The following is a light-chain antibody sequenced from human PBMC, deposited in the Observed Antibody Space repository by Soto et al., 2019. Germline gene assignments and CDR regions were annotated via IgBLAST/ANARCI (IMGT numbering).Light chain of an antibody. V-gene: IGKV3-20*01. CDR1: QSVSSSY. Sequence: EIALTQSPGTLSLSPGERGTLSCRASQSVSSSYLAWYQQKPGQAPRLLIYGASIRATGIPDRVSGSGSGTDVTLTISRLEPEDFAVYYCQQYHNSLWTFGQGTKVDIK. J-gene: IGKJ1*01. CDR2: GAS. CDR3: QQYHNSLWT.